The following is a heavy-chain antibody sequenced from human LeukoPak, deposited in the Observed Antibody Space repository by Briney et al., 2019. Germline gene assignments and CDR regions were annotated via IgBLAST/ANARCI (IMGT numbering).Heavy chain of an antibody. CDR2: ISGSGGST. Sequence: HPGGFLRLSCAASGFTFSSYAMSWVRQAPGKGLEWVSAISGSGGSTYYADSVKGRFTISRDNSKNTLYLQMNSLRAEDTAVYYCAKVCEPRDYYGMDVWGQGTTVTVSS. CDR1: GFTFSSYA. CDR3: AKVCEPRDYYGMDV. V-gene: IGHV3-23*01. J-gene: IGHJ6*02.